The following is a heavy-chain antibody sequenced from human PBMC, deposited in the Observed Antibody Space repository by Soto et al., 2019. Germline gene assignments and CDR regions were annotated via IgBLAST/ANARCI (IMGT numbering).Heavy chain of an antibody. CDR3: AYDGRTTSRYHHYRLDL. D-gene: IGHD1-26*01. CDR2: IGRSGGST. Sequence: PGGSLRLSCAASGFTCSRYAMRWVRQAQGKGLEWVSAIGRSGGSTYYADSVKGRFTISRDNSKITLYLQMNSLRAEDTAVYYFAYDGRTTSRYHHYRLDLWGQGTSVTVSS. J-gene: IGHJ6*02. CDR1: GFTCSRYA. V-gene: IGHV3-23*01.